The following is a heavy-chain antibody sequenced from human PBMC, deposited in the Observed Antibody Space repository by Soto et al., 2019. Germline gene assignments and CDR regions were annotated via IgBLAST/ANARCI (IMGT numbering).Heavy chain of an antibody. Sequence: SVKVSCKASGFTFTSSAVQWVRQARGQRLEWIGWIVVGSGNTYYAQKFQERVTITKDTSKNQVVLTMTDLDPVDTATYFCAHRYGGNYYRWYFDSWGQGTLVTVSS. V-gene: IGHV1-58*01. CDR3: AHRYGGNYYRWYFDS. CDR1: GFTFTSSA. J-gene: IGHJ4*02. D-gene: IGHD1-26*01. CDR2: IVVGSGNT.